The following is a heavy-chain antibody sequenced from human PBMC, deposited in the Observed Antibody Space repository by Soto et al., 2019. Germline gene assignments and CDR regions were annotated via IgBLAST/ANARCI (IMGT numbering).Heavy chain of an antibody. CDR3: TRGDMALNDY. V-gene: IGHV3-49*04. CDR1: GFTFGDYA. Sequence: ASGFTFGDYASSGVRQAPGKGLEWISFIRNKAYRGTTKDAASVRGRFTISGDDSKSIAYLQMNSLKTEDTAVYYCTRGDMALNDYWGQGTLVTVSS. D-gene: IGHD2-15*01. CDR2: IRNKAYRGTT. J-gene: IGHJ4*02.